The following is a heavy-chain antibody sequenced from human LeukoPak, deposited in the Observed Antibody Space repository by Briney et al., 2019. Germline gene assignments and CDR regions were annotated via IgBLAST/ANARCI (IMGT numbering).Heavy chain of an antibody. Sequence: ASETLSLTCTVSGGSISSYYWSWIRQPPGKGLGWIGYIYYSGSTNYNPSLKSRVTISVDTSKNQFSLKLSSVTAADTAVYYCARLTYSSSWYPLIDYWGQGTLVTVSS. CDR2: IYYSGST. V-gene: IGHV4-59*08. D-gene: IGHD6-13*01. CDR3: ARLTYSSSWYPLIDY. CDR1: GGSISSYY. J-gene: IGHJ4*02.